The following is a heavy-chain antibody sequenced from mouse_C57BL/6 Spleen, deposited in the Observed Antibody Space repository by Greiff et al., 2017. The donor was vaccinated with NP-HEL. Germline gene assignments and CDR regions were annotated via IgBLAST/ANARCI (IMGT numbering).Heavy chain of an antibody. Sequence: QVQLQQSGAELVRPGASVTLSCKASGYTFTDYEMHWVKQTPVHGLEWIGAIDPETGGTAYNQKFKGKAILTADKSSSTAYMELRSLTSEDSAVYYCTRLWYYGSGYWGQGTTLTVSS. CDR3: TRLWYYGSGY. V-gene: IGHV1-15*01. CDR1: GYTFTDYE. J-gene: IGHJ2*01. D-gene: IGHD1-1*01. CDR2: IDPETGGT.